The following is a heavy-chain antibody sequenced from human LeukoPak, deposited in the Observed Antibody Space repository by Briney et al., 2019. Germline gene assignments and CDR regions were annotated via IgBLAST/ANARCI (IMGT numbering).Heavy chain of an antibody. CDR1: GDSISNGNW. CDR3: TRSSGWWSLDY. J-gene: IGHJ4*02. CDR2: ISHVGST. V-gene: IGHV4-4*02. Sequence: SETLSLTCTVCGDSISNGNWWNWVRLPPGKGLDWIGEISHVGSTKYSPSLKDRVTISKDNSKNQFSLKLNSVTAADTATYYCTRSSGWWSLDYWGQGALVTVSS. D-gene: IGHD6-13*01.